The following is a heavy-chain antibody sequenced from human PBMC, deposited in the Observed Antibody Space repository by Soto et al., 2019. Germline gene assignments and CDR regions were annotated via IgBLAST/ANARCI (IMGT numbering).Heavy chain of an antibody. CDR2: IIPIFGTA. Sequence: QVQLVQSGAEVKKPGSSVKVSCKASGGTFSSYAISWVRQAPGQGLEWMGGIIPIFGTANYAQKFQGTVTITADDSTGTAYMELSSLRSEETAWYYCARHVPAAGYYYGSDVWGEWTTVTVSS. D-gene: IGHD2-2*01. J-gene: IGHJ6*04. V-gene: IGHV1-69*12. CDR1: GGTFSSYA. CDR3: ARHVPAAGYYYGSDV.